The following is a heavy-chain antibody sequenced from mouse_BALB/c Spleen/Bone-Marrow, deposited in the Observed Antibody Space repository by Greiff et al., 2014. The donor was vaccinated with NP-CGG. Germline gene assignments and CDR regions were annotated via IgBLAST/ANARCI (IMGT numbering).Heavy chain of an antibody. CDR1: GYTFTDPS. J-gene: IGHJ4*01. Sequence: VQLQQSDAEFVKPGASVKMSCTASGYTFTDPSIHWVKQKPEQGLEWIGCISPGNGDIKYNEKFQGKATLTADKSSSTAYMQLNSLTSEDSAVYFCKRSDGNYYAMDYWGQGTSVTVSS. V-gene: IGHV1S53*02. CDR3: KRSDGNYYAMDY. CDR2: ISPGNGDI. D-gene: IGHD2-1*01.